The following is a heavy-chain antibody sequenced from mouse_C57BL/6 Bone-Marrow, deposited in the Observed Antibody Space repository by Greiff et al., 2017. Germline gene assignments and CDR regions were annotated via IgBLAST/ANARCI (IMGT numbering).Heavy chain of an antibody. J-gene: IGHJ1*03. Sequence: EVKLVESGGDLVKPGGSLKLSCAASGFTFSSYGMSWVRQTPDKRLEWVATISSGGSYTYYPDSVKGRFTISRDNAKNTLYLQMSSLKSEDTAMYYCARRGIYYDYDWYFDVWGTGTTVTVSS. V-gene: IGHV5-6*01. CDR3: ARRGIYYDYDWYFDV. CDR1: GFTFSSYG. D-gene: IGHD2-4*01. CDR2: ISSGGSYT.